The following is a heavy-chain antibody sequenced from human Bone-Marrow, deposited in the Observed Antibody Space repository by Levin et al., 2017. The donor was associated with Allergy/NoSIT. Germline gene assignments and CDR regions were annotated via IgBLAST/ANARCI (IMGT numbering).Heavy chain of an antibody. Sequence: VSCKASGYTFTSNAIGWVRQAPGQGLEWMGWINSYNGNANYAQKFQGRVTITTDTSTSTTYMELRSLRSDDTAVYFCARVLIGYGNWFDPWGQGTLVTVSS. CDR2: INSYNGNA. V-gene: IGHV1-18*01. CDR3: ARVLIGYGNWFDP. CDR1: GYTFTSNA. J-gene: IGHJ5*02. D-gene: IGHD3-9*01.